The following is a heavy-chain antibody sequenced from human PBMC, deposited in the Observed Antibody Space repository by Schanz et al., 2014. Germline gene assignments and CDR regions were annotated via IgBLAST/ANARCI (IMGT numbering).Heavy chain of an antibody. Sequence: QLVGSGGGLIQPGGSLRLSCTASGFAFSSCSMNWVRQAPGKGLEWVSYISSSGTTIYYADSVKGRFTISRDNAKNSLFLQMNSLRAEDTAVYYCAKARRKSNCSGGRCFHYSYYGMDVWGQGTTVTVSS. V-gene: IGHV3-48*01. D-gene: IGHD2-15*01. J-gene: IGHJ6*02. CDR3: AKARRKSNCSGGRCFHYSYYGMDV. CDR2: ISSSGTTI. CDR1: GFAFSSCS.